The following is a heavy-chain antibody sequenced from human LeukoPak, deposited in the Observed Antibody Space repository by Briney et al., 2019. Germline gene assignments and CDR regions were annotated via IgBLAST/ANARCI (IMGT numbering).Heavy chain of an antibody. Sequence: TGGSLRLSCAASGFTFNAFGMNWVRQAPGKGLEWVSYIGTTSGAIYYADSAKGRFTISRDSAKNSLYLQMNSLRAEDTAVYYCARFRTWGDKAFDYWGQGTLVTVSS. CDR1: GFTFNAFG. D-gene: IGHD2-21*02. V-gene: IGHV3-48*01. CDR3: ARFRTWGDKAFDY. J-gene: IGHJ4*02. CDR2: IGTTSGAI.